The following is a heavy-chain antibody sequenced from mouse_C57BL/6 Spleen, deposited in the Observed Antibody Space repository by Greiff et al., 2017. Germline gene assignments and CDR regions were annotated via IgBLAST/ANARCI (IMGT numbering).Heavy chain of an antibody. Sequence: DVHLVESGGDLVKPGGSLKLSCAASGFTFSSYGMSWVRQTPDKRLEWVATISSGGSYTYYPDSVKGRFTISRDNAKNTLYLQMSSLKSEDTAMYYCAREGGDGGYAMDYWGQGTSVTVSS. D-gene: IGHD3-3*01. CDR3: AREGGDGGYAMDY. CDR1: GFTFSSYG. CDR2: ISSGGSYT. V-gene: IGHV5-6*01. J-gene: IGHJ4*01.